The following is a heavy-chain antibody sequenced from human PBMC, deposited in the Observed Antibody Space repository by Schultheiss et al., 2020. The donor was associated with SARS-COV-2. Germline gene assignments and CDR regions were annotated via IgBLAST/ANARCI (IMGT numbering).Heavy chain of an antibody. D-gene: IGHD5-18*01. CDR1: GYSFSSHW. J-gene: IGHJ6*02. V-gene: IGHV5-10-1*01. CDR2: IDPSDSYT. CDR3: ARVGVDTAMGHMGGDYYYYYGMDV. Sequence: GGSLRLSCKGSGYSFSSHWIGWVRQMPGKGPEWMGRIDPSDSYTNYSPSFQGHVTISADKSISTAYLQWSSLKASDTAMYYCARVGVDTAMGHMGGDYYYYYGMDVWGQGTTVTVSS.